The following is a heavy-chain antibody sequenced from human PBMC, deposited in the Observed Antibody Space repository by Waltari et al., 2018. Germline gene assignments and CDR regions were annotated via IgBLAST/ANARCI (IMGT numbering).Heavy chain of an antibody. CDR2: TYYRSKWYN. Sequence: QVQLQQSGPGLVKPSQTLSLTCAISGDSVSSNTSAWNWIRQSPSRGLEWLGRTYYRSKWYNDYALSVKSRITINPDTSKNQLSLQVNSVTPEDTAMYYCVRGTGRLDYWGQGTLVTVSP. D-gene: IGHD7-27*01. CDR1: GDSVSSNTSA. CDR3: VRGTGRLDY. J-gene: IGHJ4*02. V-gene: IGHV6-1*01.